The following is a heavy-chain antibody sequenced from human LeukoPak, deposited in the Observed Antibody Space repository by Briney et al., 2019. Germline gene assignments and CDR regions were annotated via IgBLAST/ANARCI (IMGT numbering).Heavy chain of an antibody. CDR3: ARDYGADRSWYFDL. CDR2: IYHSGST. D-gene: IGHD4-17*01. Sequence: PSETLSLTCAVSGGSISSGGYSWSWIRQPPGKGLEWIGYIYHSGSTYYNPSLKSRVTISVDRSKNQFSLKLSSVTAADTAVYYCARDYGADRSWYFDLWGRGTLVTVSS. V-gene: IGHV4-30-2*01. J-gene: IGHJ2*01. CDR1: GGSISSGGYS.